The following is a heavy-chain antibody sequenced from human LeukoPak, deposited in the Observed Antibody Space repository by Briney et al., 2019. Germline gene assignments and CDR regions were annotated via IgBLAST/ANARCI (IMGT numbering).Heavy chain of an antibody. CDR1: GGSISSGSYY. D-gene: IGHD6-13*01. J-gene: IGHJ4*02. CDR3: ARGGRGIAAAGRGATFDY. CDR2: IYTSGST. V-gene: IGHV4-61*02. Sequence: SETLSLTCTVSGGSISSGSYYWSWIRQPAGKGLEWIGRIYTSGSTNYNPSLKSRVTISVDTSKNQFSLKLSSVTAADTAVYYCARGGRGIAAAGRGATFDYWGQGTLVTVSS.